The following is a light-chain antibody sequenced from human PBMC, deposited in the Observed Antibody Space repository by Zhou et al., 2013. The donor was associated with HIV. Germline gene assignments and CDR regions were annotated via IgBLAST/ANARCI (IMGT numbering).Light chain of an antibody. CDR3: QQYGNSPKWT. V-gene: IGKV3-15*01. J-gene: IGKJ1*01. CDR1: QSVGSN. Sequence: EIVMTQSPATLSVSPGERATLSCRASQSVGSNLAWYQQKPGQAPRLLIYGASTRATGIPARFSGSGSGTDFTLTISRLEPEDFAVYYCQQYGNSPKWTFGQGTKVEIK. CDR2: GAS.